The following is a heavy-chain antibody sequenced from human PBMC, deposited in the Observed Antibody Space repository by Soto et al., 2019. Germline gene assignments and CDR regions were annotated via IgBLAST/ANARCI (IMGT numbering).Heavy chain of an antibody. CDR3: AHRLPGPSGYDV. J-gene: IGHJ6*02. Sequence: XGPTLMNPPQTLPLTCTFSLFSLTSGVVGVGWIRQPPGEALEWLALIYWNDEQYYNPSLRNRLTITRDTSKNQVVLTMTNMDPVDTATYYCAHRLPGPSGYDVWGQGTTVTVSS. V-gene: IGHV2-5*01. CDR2: IYWNDEQ. CDR1: LFSLTSGVVG. D-gene: IGHD6-13*01.